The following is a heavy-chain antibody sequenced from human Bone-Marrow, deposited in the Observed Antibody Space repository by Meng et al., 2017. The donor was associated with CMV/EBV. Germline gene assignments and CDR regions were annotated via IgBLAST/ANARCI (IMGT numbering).Heavy chain of an antibody. V-gene: IGHV1-69*05. J-gene: IGHJ5*02. CDR2: IIPVSGAA. D-gene: IGHD3-16*01. CDR1: GGTFSSSP. Sequence: SCKASGGTFSSSPVSWVRQAPGHGLEWMGGIIPVSGAATYAQKFRGRVTITMDESRSTAYMELSSLRSEDTAVYYCARGLYLNWFDPWGQGTLVTVSS. CDR3: ARGLYLNWFDP.